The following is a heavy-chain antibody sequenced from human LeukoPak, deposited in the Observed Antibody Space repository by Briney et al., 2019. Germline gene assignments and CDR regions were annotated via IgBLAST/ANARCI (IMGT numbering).Heavy chain of an antibody. J-gene: IGHJ4*02. CDR2: VYYSGTT. CDR3: ARQDTITTPGVDC. D-gene: IGHD3-3*01. Sequence: TSETLSLTCTVSGGSISGSSYYWGWLRQPPGKGLEWIGNVYYSGTTYYSPSLKSRVTISVDTSKNQFSLKLSSVTAADTAIYYCARQDTITTPGVDCWGQGTPVTVSS. CDR1: GGSISGSSYY. V-gene: IGHV4-39*01.